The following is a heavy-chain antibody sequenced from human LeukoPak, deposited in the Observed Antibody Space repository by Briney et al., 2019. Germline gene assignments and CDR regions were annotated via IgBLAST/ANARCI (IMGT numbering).Heavy chain of an antibody. J-gene: IGHJ4*02. D-gene: IGHD6-19*01. CDR3: AKDEIGAVAGLIDY. CDR1: GFTFSSYG. V-gene: IGHV3-30*18. Sequence: AGGSLRLSCAASGFTFSSYGMYWVRQGPGKGLEWVALISYDGSNKYYADSVKGRFTISRDNSKNTLYLQMNSLRAEDTAVYYCAKDEIGAVAGLIDYWGQGTLVSVSS. CDR2: ISYDGSNK.